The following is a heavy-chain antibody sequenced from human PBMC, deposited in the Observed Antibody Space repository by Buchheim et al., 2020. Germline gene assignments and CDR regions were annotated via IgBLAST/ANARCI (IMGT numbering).Heavy chain of an antibody. CDR1: SESFSGYY. Sequence: QVQPQQWGAGLLKPSETLSLTCDVYSESFSGYYWTWIRQPPERGLEWIGEINRSGGTNYTPSLKSRVPISRDKSKNQFSLNLNSVTAADTAVYYCATGAAPDDSGYYPVTWGQGT. J-gene: IGHJ5*02. V-gene: IGHV4-34*01. CDR3: ATGAAPDDSGYYPVT. CDR2: INRSGGT. D-gene: IGHD3-22*01.